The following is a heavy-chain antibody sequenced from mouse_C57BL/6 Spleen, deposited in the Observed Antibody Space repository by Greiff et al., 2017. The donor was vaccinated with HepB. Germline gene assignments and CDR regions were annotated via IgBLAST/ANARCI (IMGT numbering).Heavy chain of an antibody. CDR2: IYPGDGDT. Sequence: VMLVESGPELVKPGASVKISCKASGYAFSSSWMNWVKQRPGKGLEWIGRIYPGDGDTNYNGKFKGKATLTADKSSSTAYMQLSSLTSEDSAVYFCAREIYYYGSSYWYFDVWGTGTTVTVSS. J-gene: IGHJ1*03. CDR1: GYAFSSSW. D-gene: IGHD1-1*01. CDR3: AREIYYYGSSYWYFDV. V-gene: IGHV1-82*01.